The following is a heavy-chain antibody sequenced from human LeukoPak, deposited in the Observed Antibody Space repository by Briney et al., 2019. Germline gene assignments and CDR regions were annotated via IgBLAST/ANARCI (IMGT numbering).Heavy chain of an antibody. CDR3: ARANRYAGGDRHFVY. Sequence: SETLSLTCTVSSDSISSYYWSWVRQPPGKGLEWIGHIYNSGSTNYNPSLKSRVTISLDTSKNQFSLKLRSVTAADAAVYFCARANRYAGGDRHFVYWGQGTLVTVSS. V-gene: IGHV4-59*01. D-gene: IGHD1-14*01. CDR1: SDSISSYY. CDR2: IYNSGST. J-gene: IGHJ4*02.